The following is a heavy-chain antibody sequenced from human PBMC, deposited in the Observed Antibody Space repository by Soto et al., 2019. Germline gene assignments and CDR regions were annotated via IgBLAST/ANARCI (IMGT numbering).Heavy chain of an antibody. CDR1: GGTFSSYT. CDR2: IIPILGIA. J-gene: IGHJ4*02. Sequence: SVKVSCKASGGTFSSYTISWVRQAPGQGLEWMGRIIPILGIANYAQKFQGRVTITADKSTSTAYMELNSLRAEDTAVYYCARSTTITTPRPFDYWGQGTLVTVSS. D-gene: IGHD4-4*01. CDR3: ARSTTITTPRPFDY. V-gene: IGHV1-69*02.